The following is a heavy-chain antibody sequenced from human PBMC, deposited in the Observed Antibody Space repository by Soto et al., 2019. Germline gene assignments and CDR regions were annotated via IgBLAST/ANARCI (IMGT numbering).Heavy chain of an antibody. V-gene: IGHV3-23*01. J-gene: IGHJ6*02. CDR3: AKSDLKSLPGSYYYYYGMDV. D-gene: IGHD3-10*01. CDR2: ISGSGSST. Sequence: EVQLLESGGGLVQPGGSLRLSCAASGFTFSSYAMSWVRQAPGKGLEWVSAISGSGSSTYYADSVKGRFTISRDNSKNTLYLQMNSLRAEDTAVYYCAKSDLKSLPGSYYYYYGMDVWGQGTTVTVSS. CDR1: GFTFSSYA.